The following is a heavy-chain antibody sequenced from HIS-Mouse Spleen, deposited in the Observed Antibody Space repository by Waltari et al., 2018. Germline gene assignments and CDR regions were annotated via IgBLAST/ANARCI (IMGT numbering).Heavy chain of an antibody. J-gene: IGHJ4*02. V-gene: IGHV3-33*06. D-gene: IGHD2-8*01. CDR2: IWYDGSNK. CDR3: AKGGLMVYAIGDY. Sequence: QVQLVESGGGVVQPGRSLRLSCAASGFTFSSYGMHWVRQAPGKGMEWVAVIWYDGSNKDYAESVKGRFTISRDNSKNTLYLQMNSLRAEDTAVYYCAKGGLMVYAIGDYWGQGTLVTVSS. CDR1: GFTFSSYG.